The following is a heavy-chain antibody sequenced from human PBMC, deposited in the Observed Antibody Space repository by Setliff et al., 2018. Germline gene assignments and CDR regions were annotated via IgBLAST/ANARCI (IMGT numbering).Heavy chain of an antibody. D-gene: IGHD2-21*02. CDR3: ARNWATAQHYYYGMDV. Sequence: GESLTISCVASRFTFSNYGMHWVRQAPGKGLEWVALIWNDGSTKFYGDSVKGRFTISRDNSKNTLYLQMDTLRAEDTAVYYCARNWATAQHYYYGMDVWGQGTTVTVSS. V-gene: IGHV3-33*01. CDR1: RFTFSNYG. CDR2: IWNDGSTK. J-gene: IGHJ6*02.